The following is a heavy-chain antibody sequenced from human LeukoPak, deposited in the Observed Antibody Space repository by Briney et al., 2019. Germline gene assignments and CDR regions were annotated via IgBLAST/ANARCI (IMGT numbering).Heavy chain of an antibody. CDR2: FDPEDGET. Sequence: ASVKVSCKVSGYTLTELSMHWVRQAPGKGLEWMGGFDPEDGETIYAQKFQGRVTMTEDSSTDTAYMELSSLRSEDTAVYYCATDQPSITMIVVGYYWGQGTLVTVSS. CDR3: ATDQPSITMIVVGYY. CDR1: GYTLTELS. V-gene: IGHV1-24*01. D-gene: IGHD3-22*01. J-gene: IGHJ4*02.